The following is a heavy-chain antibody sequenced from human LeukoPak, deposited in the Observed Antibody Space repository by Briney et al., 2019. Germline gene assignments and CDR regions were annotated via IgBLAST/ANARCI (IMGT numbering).Heavy chain of an antibody. D-gene: IGHD6-13*01. CDR2: TYYRSKWYK. CDR3: ASSSWYWLDFGY. V-gene: IGHV6-1*01. J-gene: IGHJ4*02. CDR1: GDSVSSNSAA. Sequence: SQTLSLTCSISGDSVSSNSAAWNWIRQSPSRGLEWLGRTYYRSKWYKDYAVSVKSRITINPDTSKNQFSLQLNSVTPEDTAVYYCASSSWYWLDFGYWGQGTLVTVSS.